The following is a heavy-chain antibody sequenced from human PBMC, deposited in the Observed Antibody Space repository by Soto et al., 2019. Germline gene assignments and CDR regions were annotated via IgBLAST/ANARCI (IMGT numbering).Heavy chain of an antibody. V-gene: IGHV1-69*12. CDR2: IIPIFGTA. CDR1: GGTFSSYA. CDR3: ARLGGYCISTSCSKPLAYYFDY. J-gene: IGHJ4*02. D-gene: IGHD2-2*01. Sequence: QVQLVQSGAEVKKPGSSVKVSCKASGGTFSSYAISWVRQAPGQGLEWMGGIIPIFGTANYAQKFQGRVTVTADESTSTAYRERSSLRSEDTAVYYCARLGGYCISTSCSKPLAYYFDYWGQGTLVTVSS.